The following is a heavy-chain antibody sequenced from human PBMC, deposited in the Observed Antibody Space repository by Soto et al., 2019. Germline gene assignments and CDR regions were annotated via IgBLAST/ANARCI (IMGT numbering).Heavy chain of an antibody. D-gene: IGHD3-22*01. CDR3: ARDGNYYDSSGEVFTYYFDC. CDR2: IWYDGGKK. CDR1: GFLFSSFG. V-gene: IGHV3-33*01. J-gene: IGHJ4*02. Sequence: LRLSCAASGFLFSSFGMHWVRQAPGKGLEWVAVIWYDGGKKYYADSVKGRFTISRDSSKNTLYLRMNSLRAEDTAVYYCARDGNYYDSSGEVFTYYFDCWAKRTEVTVST.